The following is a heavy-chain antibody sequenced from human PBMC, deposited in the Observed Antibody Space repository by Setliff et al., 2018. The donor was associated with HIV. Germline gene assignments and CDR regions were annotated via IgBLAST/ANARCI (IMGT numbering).Heavy chain of an antibody. CDR3: AISTSGVSGSYPAHAFDI. V-gene: IGHV4-38-2*01. J-gene: IGHJ3*02. CDR2: ISYRGRT. D-gene: IGHD3-10*01. Sequence: PSETLSLTCAVSGYSISNDYYWGWIRQPPGKGLEWIGSISYRGRTYYNPSLKSRLSISVDTSKNQLSLKLSSVAAADTAVYYCAISTSGVSGSYPAHAFDIWGQGTMVTVSS. CDR1: GYSISNDYY.